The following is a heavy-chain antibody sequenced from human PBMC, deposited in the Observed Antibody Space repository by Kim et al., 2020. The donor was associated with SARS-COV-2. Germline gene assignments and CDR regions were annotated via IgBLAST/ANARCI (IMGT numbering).Heavy chain of an antibody. J-gene: IGHJ4*02. CDR3: AKERSWYFLDY. CDR1: GFTFSSYG. V-gene: IGHV3-30*18. D-gene: IGHD6-13*01. CDR2: ISYDGSNK. Sequence: GGSLRLSCAASGFTFSSYGMHWVRQAPGKGLEWVAVISYDGSNKYYADSVKGRFTISRDNSKNTLYLQMNSLRAEDTAVYYCAKERSWYFLDYWGQGTLVTVSS.